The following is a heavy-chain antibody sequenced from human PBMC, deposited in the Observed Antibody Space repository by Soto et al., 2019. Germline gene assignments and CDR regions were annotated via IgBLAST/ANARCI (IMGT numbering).Heavy chain of an antibody. J-gene: IGHJ4*02. Sequence: KASETLSLTCTVSGDSVSSGSYYWTWIRQPPGKGLEWIGYVYYSGGASYNPSLKSRVTISVHTSKNQFSLKLTSMTAADTAVYYCARDYPYALDVAGYFDFWGQGTPVTVSS. CDR3: ARDYPYALDVAGYFDF. CDR1: GDSVSSGSYY. D-gene: IGHD6-19*01. V-gene: IGHV4-61*01. CDR2: VYYSGGA.